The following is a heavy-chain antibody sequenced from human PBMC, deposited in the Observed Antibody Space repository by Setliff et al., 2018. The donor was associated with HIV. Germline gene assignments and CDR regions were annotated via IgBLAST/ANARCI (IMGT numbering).Heavy chain of an antibody. CDR2: VYYSGTV. J-gene: IGHJ4*02. D-gene: IGHD2-2*02. CDR3: AKTNIPMPRSGTRLES. Sequence: SETLSLTCTVSGGSMSGLYWSWMRQRPGRGLEWIGYVYYSGTVTYKPSLESRVTILMDILKNQISLNVTSVTAADTATYYCAKTNIPMPRSGTRLESWGPGRLVTVSS. V-gene: IGHV4-59*11. CDR1: GGSMSGLY.